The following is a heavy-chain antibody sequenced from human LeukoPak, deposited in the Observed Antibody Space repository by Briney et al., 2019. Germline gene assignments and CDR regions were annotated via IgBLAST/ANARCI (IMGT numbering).Heavy chain of an antibody. CDR2: IYYSGSP. CDR3: AGGVRWLRLPHY. J-gene: IGHJ4*02. D-gene: IGHD5-24*01. CDR1: GRSISSYY. Sequence: SETLSLTCTVSGRSISSYYWSWIRQPPGKGLEWMGYIYYSGSPNHHPSLKSRLNISVHMHKHQLSQKEPSVTLADTPVYHCAGGVRWLRLPHYWGQGTLVTVSS. V-gene: IGHV4-59*01.